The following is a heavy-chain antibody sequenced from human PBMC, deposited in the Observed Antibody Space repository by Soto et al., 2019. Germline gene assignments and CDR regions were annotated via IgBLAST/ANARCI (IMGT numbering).Heavy chain of an antibody. CDR2: ISSSSSYI. D-gene: IGHD3-3*01. Sequence: GGSLRLSCAASGFTFSSYSMNWVRQAPGKGLEWVSSISSSSSYIYYADSVKGRFTISRDNAKNSLYLQMNSLRAEDTAVYYCAARKAGDYDFWSGYSDFDYWGQGTLVTVSS. CDR1: GFTFSSYS. V-gene: IGHV3-21*01. J-gene: IGHJ4*02. CDR3: AARKAGDYDFWSGYSDFDY.